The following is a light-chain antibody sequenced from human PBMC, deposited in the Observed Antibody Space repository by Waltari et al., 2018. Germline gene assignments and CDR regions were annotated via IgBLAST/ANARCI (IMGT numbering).Light chain of an antibody. CDR3: QQYNNSPPYT. CDR1: QSVSSN. Sequence: EIVMTQSPATLSVSPGERATLPCRASQSVSSNLAWYQQKPGQAPRLLIYGASTTATAIPARISGSESETEFTHTISSQHTEDCADYYGQQYNNSPPYTFNQETKLEIK. CDR2: GAS. V-gene: IGKV3-15*01. J-gene: IGKJ2*01.